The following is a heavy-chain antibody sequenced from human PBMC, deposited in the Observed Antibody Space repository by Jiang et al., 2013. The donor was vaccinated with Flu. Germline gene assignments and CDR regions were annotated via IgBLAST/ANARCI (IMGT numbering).Heavy chain of an antibody. CDR3: ARLPGIAVAGPLSYFDY. V-gene: IGHV1-3*01. CDR2: INAGNGNT. Sequence: GAEVKKPGASVKVSCKASGYTFTSYAMHWVRQAPGQRLEWMGWINAGNGNTKYSQKFQGRVTITRDTSASTAYMELSSLRSEDTAVYYCARLPGIAVAGPLSYFDYWGQGTLVTVSS. J-gene: IGHJ4*02. CDR1: GYTFTSYA. D-gene: IGHD6-19*01.